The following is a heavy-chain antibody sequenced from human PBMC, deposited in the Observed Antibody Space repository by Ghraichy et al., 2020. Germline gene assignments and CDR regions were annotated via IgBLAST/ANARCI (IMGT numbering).Heavy chain of an antibody. CDR1: GGSFSGYY. V-gene: IGHV4-34*01. Sequence: SETLSLTCAVYGGSFSGYYWSWIRQPPGKGLEWIGEINHSGSTNYNPSLKSRVTISVDTSKNQFSLKLRSVTAADTAVYYCARDLKGYCSSTSGHRVWFDPWGQGTLVTVSS. CDR3: ARDLKGYCSSTSGHRVWFDP. J-gene: IGHJ5*02. D-gene: IGHD2-2*01. CDR2: INHSGST.